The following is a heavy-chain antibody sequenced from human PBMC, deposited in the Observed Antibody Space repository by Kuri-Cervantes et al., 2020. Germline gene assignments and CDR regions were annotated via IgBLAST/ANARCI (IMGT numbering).Heavy chain of an antibody. D-gene: IGHD3-22*01. CDR2: IDWDDDK. CDR3: ARTRLGAFDI. CDR1: GFSLSTSGVG. Sequence: SCSTLGKPTQTLTLKCTFSGFSLSTSGVGVGWIRQPPGKALEWLALIDWDDDKFYSTSLKTRLTISKDTSKNQVVFTMTNMDPVDTATYYCARTRLGAFDIWGQGTMVTVSS. J-gene: IGHJ3*02. V-gene: IGHV2-70*01.